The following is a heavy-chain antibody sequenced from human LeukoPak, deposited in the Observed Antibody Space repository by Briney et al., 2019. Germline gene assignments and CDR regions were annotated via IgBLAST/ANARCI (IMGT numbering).Heavy chain of an antibody. Sequence: PGGSLRLSCAASGFTFSSYAMSWVRQAPGKGLEWVSAISGSGGSTYYADSVKGRFTISRDNSKNTLYLQMNSLTADDTAVYFCSKLRSSSSWYDAFDSWGQGTLVTVSS. CDR2: ISGSGGST. CDR3: SKLRSSSSWYDAFDS. J-gene: IGHJ4*02. V-gene: IGHV3-23*01. CDR1: GFTFSSYA. D-gene: IGHD6-13*01.